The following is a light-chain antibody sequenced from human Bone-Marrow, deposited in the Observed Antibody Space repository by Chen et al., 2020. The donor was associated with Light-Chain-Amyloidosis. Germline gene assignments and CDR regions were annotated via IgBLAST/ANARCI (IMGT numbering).Light chain of an antibody. CDR2: DDS. J-gene: IGLJ3*02. CDR3: QVWDRSSDRPV. CDR1: NIGSTS. V-gene: IGLV3-21*02. Sequence: SSVLTPPSSLSVAPGHTATLASRGNNIGSTSVHWYQQTPGPAPLLVVYDDSDRPSGIPERLSGSNSGNTATLTISRVEAGDEADYYCQVWDRSSDRPVFGGGTKLTVL.